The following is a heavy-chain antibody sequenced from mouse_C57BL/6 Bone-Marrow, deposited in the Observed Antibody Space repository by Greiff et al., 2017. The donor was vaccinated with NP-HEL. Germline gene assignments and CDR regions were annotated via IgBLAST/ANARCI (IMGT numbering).Heavy chain of an antibody. J-gene: IGHJ1*03. CDR1: GYTFTSYG. Sequence: QVQLQQSGAELARPGASVKLSRKASGYTFTSYGISWVKQRTGQGLEWIGEIYPRSGNTYYNEKFKGKATLTADKSSSTAYMELRSLTSEDSAVYFCAREGGLRRDWYFDVWGTGTTVTVSS. D-gene: IGHD2-4*01. V-gene: IGHV1-81*01. CDR3: AREGGLRRDWYFDV. CDR2: IYPRSGNT.